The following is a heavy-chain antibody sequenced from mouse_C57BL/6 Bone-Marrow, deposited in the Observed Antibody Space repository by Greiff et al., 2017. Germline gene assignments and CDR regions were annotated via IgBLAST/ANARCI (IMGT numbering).Heavy chain of an antibody. J-gene: IGHJ4*01. Sequence: EVKLVESVAELVRPGASVKLSCTASGFNIKTSYMHWVKQRPGQGLEWIGRIDPANGNTKYAPKFQGKATITADTSSNTAYLQLSSLTSEDTAIXYCARQRHGAMDYWGQGTSVTVSS. D-gene: IGHD1-2*01. CDR1: GFNIKTSY. CDR3: ARQRHGAMDY. CDR2: IDPANGNT. V-gene: IGHV14-3*01.